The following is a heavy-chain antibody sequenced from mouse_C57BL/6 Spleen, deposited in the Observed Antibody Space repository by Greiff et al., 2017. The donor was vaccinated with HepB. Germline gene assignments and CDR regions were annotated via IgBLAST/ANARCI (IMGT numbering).Heavy chain of an antibody. CDR3: TRSGLDDYEGVFAY. CDR2: IDPETGGT. D-gene: IGHD2-4*01. V-gene: IGHV1-15*01. CDR1: GYTFTDYE. J-gene: IGHJ3*01. Sequence: QVQLQQSGAELVRPGASVTLSCKASGYTFTDYEMHWVQQTPVHGLEWIGAIDPETGGTAYNQKFKGKAILTADKSSSTAYMELRSLTSEDSAVYYCTRSGLDDYEGVFAYWGQGTLVTVSA.